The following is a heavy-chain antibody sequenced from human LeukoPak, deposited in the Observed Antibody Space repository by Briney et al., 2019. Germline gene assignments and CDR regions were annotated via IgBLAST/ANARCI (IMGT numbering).Heavy chain of an antibody. CDR2: ISYDGSNK. CDR1: GFTFSSYG. Sequence: GGSLRLSCAASGFTFSSYGMHWVRQAPGKGLEWVAVISYDGSNKFYADPVKGRFTISRDNSRNTLYLQVNSLRAEDTAVYYCAKDDYGDYEALMDVWGQGTTVTVSS. V-gene: IGHV3-30*18. J-gene: IGHJ6*02. D-gene: IGHD4-17*01. CDR3: AKDDYGDYEALMDV.